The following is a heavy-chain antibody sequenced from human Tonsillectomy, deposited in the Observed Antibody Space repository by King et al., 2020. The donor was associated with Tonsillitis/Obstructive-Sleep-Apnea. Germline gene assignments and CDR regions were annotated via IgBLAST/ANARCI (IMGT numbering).Heavy chain of an antibody. CDR2: LWYDGSNK. CDR3: AGGDAYYDFWSGYYTGSDFDY. Sequence: VQLVESGGGVVQPGRSLRLSCAASGFTFSSYGMHWVRQAPGKGLEGVAVLWYDGSNKYYADSVKGRFTISRANSKKTRYLQMNSLRAEDTAVYYCAGGDAYYDFWSGYYTGSDFDYWGQGTLVTVSS. V-gene: IGHV3-33*01. J-gene: IGHJ4*02. CDR1: GFTFSSYG. D-gene: IGHD3-3*01.